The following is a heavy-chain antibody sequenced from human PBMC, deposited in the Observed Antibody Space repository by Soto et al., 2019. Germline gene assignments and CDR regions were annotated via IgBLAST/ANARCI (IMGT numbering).Heavy chain of an antibody. CDR1: GFTFSGYA. J-gene: IGHJ6*02. V-gene: IGHV3-30-3*01. D-gene: IGHD3-16*01. CDR2: ISYDGSSE. CDR3: ARGGGGYYYYGMDV. Sequence: QVQLVESGGGVVQPGRSLRLSCVASGFTFSGYAMHWVRQAPGKGLEWVTVISYDGSSEYYADSVKGRFTISRDSSKNTGYLQMNSLRAEDRAVYYWARGGGGYYYYGMDVWGQGTTVTVSS.